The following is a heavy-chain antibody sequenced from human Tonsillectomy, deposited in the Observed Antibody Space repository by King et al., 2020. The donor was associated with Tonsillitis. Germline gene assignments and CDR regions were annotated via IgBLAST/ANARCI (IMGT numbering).Heavy chain of an antibody. D-gene: IGHD3-22*01. CDR2: ISYGGSKK. Sequence: VQLVESGGGVVKPGRSLRLSCAASGFTFSIYALHSVRQAPGKGLECGADISYGGSKKYYADSVKGRFTISRDNSKNTLYLQMNSLRAEDTAVYYCARGDYDSSGYYFDYWGQGTLVTVSS. J-gene: IGHJ4*02. CDR1: GFTFSIYA. CDR3: ARGDYDSSGYYFDY. V-gene: IGHV3-30-3*01.